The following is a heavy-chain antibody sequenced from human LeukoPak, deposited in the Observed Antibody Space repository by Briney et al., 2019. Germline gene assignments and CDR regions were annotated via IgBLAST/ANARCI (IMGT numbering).Heavy chain of an antibody. J-gene: IGHJ5*02. D-gene: IGHD3-16*01. V-gene: IGHV1-58*01. CDR1: GFTFTSSA. Sequence: SLKVSCKASGFTFTSSAVQWVRQAGGQRLEWIGWIVVGSGNTNYAQKFQARVTITRDMSTSTAYMELSSLRSEDTAVYYCARGKESLVWFDPWGQGTLVTVSS. CDR3: ARGKESLVWFDP. CDR2: IVVGSGNT.